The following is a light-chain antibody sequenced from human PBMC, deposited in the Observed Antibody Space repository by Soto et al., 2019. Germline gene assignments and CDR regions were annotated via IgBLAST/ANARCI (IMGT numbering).Light chain of an antibody. J-gene: IGKJ5*01. CDR1: QSFSSY. CDR2: DAS. Sequence: EIVLTQSPVTLSLSPGERATLSCRASQSFSSYLAWYQQRPGQAPRLLIYDASNRATGIPARFSGSGSGTDFTLTIDNLQSEDFAVYYCQQRSNWPPITFGQGTRLDIK. CDR3: QQRSNWPPIT. V-gene: IGKV3-11*01.